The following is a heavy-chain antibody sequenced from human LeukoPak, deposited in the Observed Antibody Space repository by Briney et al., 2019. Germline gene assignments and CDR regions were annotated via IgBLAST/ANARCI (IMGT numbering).Heavy chain of an antibody. Sequence: PSETLSLTCTVSGGSISSYYWSWIRQPPGKGLEWIGYIYYSGSTNYNPSLKSRVTISVDTSKNQFSLKLSSVTAADTAVYYCARDLRVGATSAFDIWGQGTMVTVSS. D-gene: IGHD1-26*01. V-gene: IGHV4-59*01. J-gene: IGHJ3*02. CDR1: GGSISSYY. CDR2: IYYSGST. CDR3: ARDLRVGATSAFDI.